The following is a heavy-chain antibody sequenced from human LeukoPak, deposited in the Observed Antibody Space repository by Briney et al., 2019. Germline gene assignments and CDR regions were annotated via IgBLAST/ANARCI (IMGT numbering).Heavy chain of an antibody. CDR2: IKPDGSEK. CDR1: GFTFNTHW. Sequence: GGSLRLSCAASGFTFNTHWMSWVRQAPGKGLEWVANIKPDGSEKDYVDSVKGRFTISRDNAKNSLYLQMKSLRAEDTAVYYCARSGIVDAFDIWGQGTMVTVSS. J-gene: IGHJ3*02. D-gene: IGHD3-10*01. CDR3: ARSGIVDAFDI. V-gene: IGHV3-7*01.